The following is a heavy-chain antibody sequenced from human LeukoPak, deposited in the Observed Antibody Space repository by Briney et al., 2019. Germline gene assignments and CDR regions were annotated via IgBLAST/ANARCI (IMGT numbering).Heavy chain of an antibody. J-gene: IGHJ6*02. CDR3: ARIRYYDILTGYFSTYYYYGMDV. CDR1: GYTFTGYY. D-gene: IGHD3-9*01. Sequence: ASVKVSCKASGYTFTGYYMHWVRQAPGQGLEWMGWISAYNGNTNYAQKLQGRVTMTTDTSTSTAYMELRSLRSDDTAVYYCARIRYYDILTGYFSTYYYYGMDVWGQGTTVTVSS. CDR2: ISAYNGNT. V-gene: IGHV1-18*04.